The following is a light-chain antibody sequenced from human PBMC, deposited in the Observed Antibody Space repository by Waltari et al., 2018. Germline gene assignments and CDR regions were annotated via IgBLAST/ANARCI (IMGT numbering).Light chain of an antibody. Sequence: QSALTQPASVSGSPGQSITISCTGTSSDVGGYNYVSWYQQHPGKAPKLMIYDVSKRPSGVSNRFSGSKSGNTASLTISGLQAEDEADYYCSSYTSSSTFWVVFGGGTKLTVL. CDR1: SSDVGGYNY. V-gene: IGLV2-14*01. CDR2: DVS. J-gene: IGLJ2*01. CDR3: SSYTSSSTFWVV.